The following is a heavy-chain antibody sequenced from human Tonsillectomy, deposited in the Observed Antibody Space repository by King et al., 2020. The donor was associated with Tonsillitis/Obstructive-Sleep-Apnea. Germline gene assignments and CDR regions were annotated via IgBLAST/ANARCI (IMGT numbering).Heavy chain of an antibody. D-gene: IGHD3-10*01. V-gene: IGHV1-46*01. CDR3: ARKGDELDSYYYMDV. CDR1: GYTFTSYY. Sequence: QLVQSGAEVKKPGASVKVSCKASGYTFTSYYMHWVRQAPGQGLEWMGIINPSVGSTSYAQKFQGRVTMTRDTSTSTVYMELSSLRSEDTAVYYCARKGDELDSYYYMDVWGKGTTVTVSS. CDR2: INPSVGST. J-gene: IGHJ6*03.